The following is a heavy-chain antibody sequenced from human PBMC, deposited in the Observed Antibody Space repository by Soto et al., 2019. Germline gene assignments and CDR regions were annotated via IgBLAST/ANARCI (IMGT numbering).Heavy chain of an antibody. V-gene: IGHV1-69*04. J-gene: IGHJ4*02. CDR2: IFPLLAMV. Sequence: QVHLVQSGAEMKKPGSSVKVSCKVSGGDLRNSGISWVRQAPGQGLEWMGGIFPLLAMVDYSQKFQGRVTITADESTSTAYLDLGSLKSEDTAVYYCAKEDGAGFKLWGQGTLVIVSS. D-gene: IGHD1-26*01. CDR1: GGDLRNSG. CDR3: AKEDGAGFKL.